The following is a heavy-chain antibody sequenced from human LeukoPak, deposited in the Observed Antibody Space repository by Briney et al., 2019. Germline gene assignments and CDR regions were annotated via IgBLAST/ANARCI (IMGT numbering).Heavy chain of an antibody. CDR1: GYTFTGYY. CDR2: INPNSGGA. Sequence: ASVKVSCKTSGYTFTGYYIQWVRQAPGQGLEWMGWINPNSGGASYVQKFQGRVTMTSDTSISTAYMELSSLRSDDTAVYYCAGDSRNYYDSRGGGDEAFDIWGQGTMVTVSS. J-gene: IGHJ3*02. D-gene: IGHD3-22*01. V-gene: IGHV1-2*02. CDR3: AGDSRNYYDSRGGGDEAFDI.